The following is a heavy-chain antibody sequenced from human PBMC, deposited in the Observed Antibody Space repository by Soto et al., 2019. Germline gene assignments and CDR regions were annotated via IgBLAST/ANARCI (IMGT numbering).Heavy chain of an antibody. CDR3: LRDGSTGWHFDS. CDR1: GFTLSSYW. D-gene: IGHD6-19*01. J-gene: IGHJ4*02. V-gene: IGHV3-7*01. Sequence: EVQLVESGGGLVQPGGSLRLSCEASGFTLSSYWMSWIRQAPGKGLEWVANTRQDGGQSYLVDSVQGRFTISRDNAKNSVYLQMNRLRAEDTAVYYCLRDGSTGWHFDSWGQGTLVTVSS. CDR2: TRQDGGQS.